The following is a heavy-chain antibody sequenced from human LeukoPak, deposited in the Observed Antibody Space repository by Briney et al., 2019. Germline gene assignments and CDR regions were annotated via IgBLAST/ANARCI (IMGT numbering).Heavy chain of an antibody. Sequence: SETLSLTCTVSGGSIRSSSYNWGWIRQPPGKGLEWIGSIQYTGTTFYNPSLKSRVTISLDTSKNQFSLKVSSVTAADTAVYYCARVGSSGWYRNAFDIWGQGTMVTVSS. CDR3: ARVGSSGWYRNAFDI. CDR2: IQYTGTT. CDR1: GGSIRSSSYN. D-gene: IGHD6-19*01. J-gene: IGHJ3*02. V-gene: IGHV4-39*07.